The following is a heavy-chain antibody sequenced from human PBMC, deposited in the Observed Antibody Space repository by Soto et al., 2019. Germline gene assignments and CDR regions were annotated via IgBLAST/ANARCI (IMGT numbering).Heavy chain of an antibody. V-gene: IGHV5-10-1*04. CDR3: ARQEQLGNYYYCGMDV. Sequence: PGDSLKVSCKASGYSFTSYWIGWVRQMPGKGLEWMGRIDPSDSYTNYSPSLQGQVTISADKSISTAYLQWSSLKASDTAMYYCARQEQLGNYYYCGMDVWGQGTTVTVSS. D-gene: IGHD6-13*01. CDR2: IDPSDSYT. J-gene: IGHJ6*02. CDR1: GYSFTSYW.